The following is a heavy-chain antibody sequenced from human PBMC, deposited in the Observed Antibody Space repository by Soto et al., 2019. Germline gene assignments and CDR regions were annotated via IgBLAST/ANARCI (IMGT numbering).Heavy chain of an antibody. CDR3: ARVEGSSYYFRHDC. V-gene: IGHV4-31*03. J-gene: IGHJ4*02. CDR1: GGSISSGDYY. Sequence: PSETLSLTCTVSGGSISSGDYYWSWIRQHPGKGLEWIGNIYYSGSSYYNPSLKSRATISIDTSKDQFSLRLGSVTAADTAVYYCARVEGSSYYFRHDCWGRGTLVTVSS. D-gene: IGHD1-26*01. CDR2: IYYSGSS.